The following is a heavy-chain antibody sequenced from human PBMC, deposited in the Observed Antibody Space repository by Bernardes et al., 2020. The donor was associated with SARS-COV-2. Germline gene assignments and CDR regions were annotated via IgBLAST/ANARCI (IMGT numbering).Heavy chain of an antibody. D-gene: IGHD2-15*01. J-gene: IGHJ4*02. Sequence: SETLSLTCTVSGGSIRSSSYYWGWIRQPPGKGLEWIGSLYYSGSTYYNPSLKSRVTISVDTSKNQFSLKLSSVTAADTAVYYCARSVYCSGGRCYSSHYFDYWGQGTLVTVSS. CDR2: LYYSGST. CDR1: GGSIRSSSYY. CDR3: ARSVYCSGGRCYSSHYFDY. V-gene: IGHV4-39*01.